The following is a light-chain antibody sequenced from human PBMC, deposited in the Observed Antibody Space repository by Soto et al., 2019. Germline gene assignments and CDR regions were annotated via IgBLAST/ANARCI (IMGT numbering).Light chain of an antibody. V-gene: IGKV1-33*01. Sequence: DIQMTQSPSSLSASVGDRVTITCQASQDITNDLNWYQQKQGKAPKILIYEASNLKTGVPSRFSGSGSGTDCTFTISSLQPEDIATYFCQQYDNVPLTFGGGTKVEIK. CDR1: QDITND. J-gene: IGKJ4*01. CDR3: QQYDNVPLT. CDR2: EAS.